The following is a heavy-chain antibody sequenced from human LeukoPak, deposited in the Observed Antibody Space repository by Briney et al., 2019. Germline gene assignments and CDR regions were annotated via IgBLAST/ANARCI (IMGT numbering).Heavy chain of an antibody. CDR3: AKVGPLVVVPAAIGY. J-gene: IGHJ4*02. D-gene: IGHD2-2*01. CDR1: GFTFKTYT. V-gene: IGHV3-23*01. Sequence: GGSLRLSCAASGFTFKTYTMHWVRQAPGKGLEWVSAISGSGGSTYYADSVKGRFTISRDNSKNTLYLQMNSLRAEDTAVYYCAKVGPLVVVPAAIGYWGQGTLVTVSS. CDR2: ISGSGGST.